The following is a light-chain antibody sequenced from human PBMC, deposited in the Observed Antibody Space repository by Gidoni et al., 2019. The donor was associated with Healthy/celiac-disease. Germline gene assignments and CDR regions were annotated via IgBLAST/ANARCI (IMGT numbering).Light chain of an antibody. CDR1: SSNIGSNT. V-gene: IGLV1-44*01. CDR2: SNN. J-gene: IGLJ7*01. CDR3: AAWDDSLNGAV. Sequence: QSVLPQPPSASGTPGQRVTISCSGSSSNIGSNTVNWYQQLPGTAPKLLIDSNNQRPSGVPDRFSGSKSGTSASLASSGLQSEDEADYYCAAWDDSLNGAVFGGGTQLTVL.